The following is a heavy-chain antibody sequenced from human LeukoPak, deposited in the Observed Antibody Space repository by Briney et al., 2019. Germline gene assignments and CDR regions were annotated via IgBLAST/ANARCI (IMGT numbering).Heavy chain of an antibody. CDR2: ISYDGSNK. V-gene: IGHV3-30*18. D-gene: IGHD6-13*01. Sequence: GGSLRPSCAASGFTFSSYGMHRVRQAPGKGLEWVAVISYDGSNKYYADSVKGRFTISRDNSKNTLYLQMNSLRAEDTAVYYCAKDLIAAATEQKGNYWGQGTLVTVSS. J-gene: IGHJ4*02. CDR3: AKDLIAAATEQKGNY. CDR1: GFTFSSYG.